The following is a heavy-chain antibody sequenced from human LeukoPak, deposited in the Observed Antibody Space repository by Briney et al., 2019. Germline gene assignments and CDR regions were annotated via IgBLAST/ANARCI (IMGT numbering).Heavy chain of an antibody. J-gene: IGHJ5*02. CDR3: ARLVRGAAAGFDP. CDR2: IYTSGST. D-gene: IGHD6-13*01. CDR1: GGSISTYH. V-gene: IGHV4-4*09. Sequence: PSETLSLTCTVSGGSISTYHWSWIRQPLGKGLEWIGYIYTSGSTNYNPSLKSRVTISVDKSKNQFSLNLSSVTAADTAVYYCARLVRGAAAGFDPWGQGTLVTVSS.